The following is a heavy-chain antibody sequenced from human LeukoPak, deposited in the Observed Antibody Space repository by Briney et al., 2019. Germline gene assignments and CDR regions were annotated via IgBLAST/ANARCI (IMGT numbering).Heavy chain of an antibody. CDR2: ITSSSTYI. Sequence: GGPLRLSCAASRFTFSNYSMNWVRQAPGKGLEWVSSITSSSTYIYYADSVEGRFAISRDNAKNSLYLQMNSLRAEDTAVYYCARAQGGYYDSSGYDYWGQGTLVTVSS. CDR3: ARAQGGYYDSSGYDY. J-gene: IGHJ4*02. V-gene: IGHV3-21*01. CDR1: RFTFSNYS. D-gene: IGHD3-22*01.